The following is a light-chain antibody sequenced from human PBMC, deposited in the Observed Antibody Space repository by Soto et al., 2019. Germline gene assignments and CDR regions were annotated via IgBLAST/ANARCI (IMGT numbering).Light chain of an antibody. CDR2: DAS. Sequence: EIVLTQSPATPSLSPGERATLSCRASQSVSSYLAWYQQKPGQAPRLLIYDASNRATAIPARFSGSGSGTDFTLTISSLEPEDFAVYYCQQRSNWPPTFGQGTKVDIK. V-gene: IGKV3-11*01. CDR1: QSVSSY. CDR3: QQRSNWPPT. J-gene: IGKJ1*01.